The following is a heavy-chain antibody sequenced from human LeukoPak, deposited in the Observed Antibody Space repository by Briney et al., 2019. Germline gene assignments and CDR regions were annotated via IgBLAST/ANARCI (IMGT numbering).Heavy chain of an antibody. V-gene: IGHV3-23*01. CDR2: IGGGDDI. Sequence: GGSLRLSCAASGFTFSNYAMNWVRQAPGKGLEWVAGIGGGDDIYYADSVKGRFTGSRDDSKNTLYLQMSSLRIEDTARYYCAKGATPFNSIWDYFDSWGQGTLVTVS. CDR3: AKGATPFNSIWDYFDS. D-gene: IGHD4-23*01. J-gene: IGHJ4*02. CDR1: GFTFSNYA.